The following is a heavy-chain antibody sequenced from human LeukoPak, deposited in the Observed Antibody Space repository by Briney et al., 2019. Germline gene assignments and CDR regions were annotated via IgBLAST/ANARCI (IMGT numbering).Heavy chain of an antibody. V-gene: IGHV1-3*01. Sequence: GASVKVSCKASGYTFTSYVLHWVRQAPGQRLEWMGWINAANGNTKYSQKFQGRVTMTRDTSISTAYMELSRLRSDDTAVYYCATRSYGGYVGYWGQGTLVTVSS. J-gene: IGHJ4*02. CDR3: ATRSYGGYVGY. CDR2: INAANGNT. CDR1: GYTFTSYV. D-gene: IGHD4/OR15-4a*01.